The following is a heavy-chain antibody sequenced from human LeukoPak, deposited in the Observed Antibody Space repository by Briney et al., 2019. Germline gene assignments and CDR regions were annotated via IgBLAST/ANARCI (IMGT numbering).Heavy chain of an antibody. CDR3: ARIRYSGYDSYYFDY. V-gene: IGHV4-34*01. Sequence: PSETLSLTCAVYGGSFSGYYWSWIRQPPGKGLEWIGEINHSGSTNYNPSLKSRVTISVDTSKNQFSLKLSSVTAADTAVYYCARIRYSGYDSYYFDYWGQGTLVTVPS. CDR2: INHSGST. D-gene: IGHD5-12*01. J-gene: IGHJ4*02. CDR1: GGSFSGYY.